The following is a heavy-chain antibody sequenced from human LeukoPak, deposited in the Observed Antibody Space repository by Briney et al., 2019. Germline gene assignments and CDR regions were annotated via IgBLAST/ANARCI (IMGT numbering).Heavy chain of an antibody. CDR1: GYTFTSYY. Sequence: ASVKVSCKASGYTFTSYYMHWVRQAPGQGLEWMGIINPCGGSTSYAQKFQGRVTMTRDTSTSTVYMELSSLRSEDTAVYYCARVGGSPEAFDIWGQGTMVTVSS. D-gene: IGHD1-26*01. CDR2: INPCGGST. J-gene: IGHJ3*02. CDR3: ARVGGSPEAFDI. V-gene: IGHV1-46*01.